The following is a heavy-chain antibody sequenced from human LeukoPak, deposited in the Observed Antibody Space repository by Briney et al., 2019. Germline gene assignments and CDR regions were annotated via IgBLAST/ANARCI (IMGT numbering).Heavy chain of an antibody. CDR2: TSAYNGNT. CDR3: ARDYDILTGYSPFDY. Sequence: ASVKVSCKASGYTFTSYGISWVRQAPGQGLEWMGWTSAYNGNTNYAQKLQGRVTMTTDTSTSTAYMELSRLRSDDTAVYYCARDYDILTGYSPFDYWGQGTLVTVSS. D-gene: IGHD3-9*01. CDR1: GYTFTSYG. J-gene: IGHJ4*02. V-gene: IGHV1-18*01.